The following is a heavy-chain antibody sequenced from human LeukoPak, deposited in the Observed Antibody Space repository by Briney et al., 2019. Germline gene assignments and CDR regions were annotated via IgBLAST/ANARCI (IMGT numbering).Heavy chain of an antibody. CDR2: MSHDGNNE. V-gene: IGHV3-30-3*01. CDR3: ARDGQDAFDI. J-gene: IGHJ3*02. CDR1: GFTFISYS. Sequence: GGSLRLSCAASGFTFISYSMHWGRQAPGKGLEWVAFMSHDGNNEYYADAVKGRFTISRDNSKNTLYLQMNSLRAEDTAVYHCARDGQDAFDIWGQGTMVTVSS.